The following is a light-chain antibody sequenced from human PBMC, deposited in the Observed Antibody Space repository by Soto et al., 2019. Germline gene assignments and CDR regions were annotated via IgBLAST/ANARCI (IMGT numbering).Light chain of an antibody. V-gene: IGLV2-8*01. CDR2: AVT. CDR1: SSDIGDYNY. J-gene: IGLJ1*01. Sequence: QAVLTQPPSASGSPAQSVAFSCTGTSSDIGDYNYVSWYQQHPGKAPKLMIYAVTKRPSGVPDRFSGSKSGNTASLTVSGLQADDEADYYCSSYAGNNNYVFGTGTKVTVL. CDR3: SSYAGNNNYV.